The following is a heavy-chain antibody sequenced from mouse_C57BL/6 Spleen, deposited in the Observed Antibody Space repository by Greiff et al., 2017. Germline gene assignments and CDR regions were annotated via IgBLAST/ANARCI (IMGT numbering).Heavy chain of an antibody. CDR1: GYTFTSDW. Sequence: QVQLQQPGAELVKPGASVKMSCKASGYTFTSDWITWVKQRPGQGLEWIGDIDPGSGSTNYNEKFKSKATLTVDTSSSTAYLQLSSLTSEDSAVYYCAREGAFDDYDDPSSSDWGQGTLVTVAA. CDR2: IDPGSGST. CDR3: AREGAFDDYDDPSSSD. D-gene: IGHD2-4*01. V-gene: IGHV1-55*01. J-gene: IGHJ3*01.